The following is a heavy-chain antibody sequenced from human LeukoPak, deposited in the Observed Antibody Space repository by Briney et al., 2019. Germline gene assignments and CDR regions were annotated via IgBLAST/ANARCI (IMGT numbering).Heavy chain of an antibody. V-gene: IGHV3-74*01. CDR3: ARALVGAYGGTFVY. Sequence: PGGSLRLSCAASVFTFSSYWMHWVRQAPGKGLVWVSRINSDGSSTSYADSVKGRFTISRNNAKNKLYLQMNSLRAEDTAVYYCARALVGAYGGTFVYWRQGTLVTDSS. J-gene: IGHJ4*02. CDR1: VFTFSSYW. D-gene: IGHD1-26*01. CDR2: INSDGSST.